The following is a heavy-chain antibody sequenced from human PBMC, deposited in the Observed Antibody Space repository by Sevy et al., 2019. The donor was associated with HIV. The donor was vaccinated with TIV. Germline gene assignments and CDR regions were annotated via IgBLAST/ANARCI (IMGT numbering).Heavy chain of an antibody. CDR1: GFTFSSYA. Sequence: GGSLRLSCAASGFTFSSYAMGWVRPAPGKGLGWGAAISCRGGSTYYANPVKGRFTIPRDNSKNTLYLQMNSLRAEDTAVYYCAKRGGVTEGYYFDYWGQGTLVTVSS. J-gene: IGHJ4*02. CDR3: AKRGGVTEGYYFDY. V-gene: IGHV3-23*01. CDR2: ISCRGGST. D-gene: IGHD2-21*02.